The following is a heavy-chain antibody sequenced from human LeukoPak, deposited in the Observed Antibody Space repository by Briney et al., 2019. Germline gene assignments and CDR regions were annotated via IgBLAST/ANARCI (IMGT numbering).Heavy chain of an antibody. Sequence: GGSPRLSCAASGLTFSNYAMSWVRQAPGKGLEWVSTISGSGDTTYYADSVKGRFTISRDNSKNTLYLQMNSLRAEDTAVYYCAKAKTQAMVLPGNYWGQGTLVTVSS. CDR1: GLTFSNYA. CDR3: AKAKTQAMVLPGNY. J-gene: IGHJ4*02. CDR2: ISGSGDTT. D-gene: IGHD5-18*01. V-gene: IGHV3-23*01.